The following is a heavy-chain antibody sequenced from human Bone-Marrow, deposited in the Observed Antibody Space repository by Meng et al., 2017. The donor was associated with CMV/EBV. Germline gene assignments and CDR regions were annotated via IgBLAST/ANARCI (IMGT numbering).Heavy chain of an antibody. CDR1: GVTSSSHW. D-gene: IGHD6-13*01. CDR2: IKQDGSER. J-gene: IGHJ5*02. V-gene: IGHV3-7*03. Sequence: GGSLRLSCAFSGVTSSSHWMTWVRQAPGKGLVWVANIKQDGSERNYVDSVKGRFTISRENSKNTLYLQKNSLRAEDTAVYYCAKVEPYRSSWYGWFDPWGQGTLVTVSS. CDR3: AKVEPYRSSWYGWFDP.